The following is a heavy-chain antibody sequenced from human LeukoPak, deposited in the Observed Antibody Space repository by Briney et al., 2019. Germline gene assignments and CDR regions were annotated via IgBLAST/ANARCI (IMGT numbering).Heavy chain of an antibody. CDR2: ISHSGST. D-gene: IGHD3-16*01. V-gene: IGHV4-4*02. CDR1: GGSISSNNW. Sequence: SETLSLTCVVSGGSISSNNWWSWVRQSPGKGLEWIGEISHSGSTNYNPSLKSRVTISVDKSKNQFSLELTSVTAADTAVYYCARHYGLLDYWGQGTLVTVSS. CDR3: ARHYGLLDY. J-gene: IGHJ4*02.